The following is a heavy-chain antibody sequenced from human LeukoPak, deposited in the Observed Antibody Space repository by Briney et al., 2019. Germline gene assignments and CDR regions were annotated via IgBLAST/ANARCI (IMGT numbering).Heavy chain of an antibody. CDR1: GYTFTSYD. Sequence: ASVTVSFKASGYTFTSYDINWVRQATGQGLEWMGWMNPNSGNTGYAQKFQGRLTMTRNTSISTAYMALSSLRYEDTAVYCCARGHYYDSSGYPPPEFDYWGQGTLVTVSS. J-gene: IGHJ4*02. D-gene: IGHD3-22*01. CDR3: ARGHYYDSSGYPPPEFDY. V-gene: IGHV1-8*01. CDR2: MNPNSGNT.